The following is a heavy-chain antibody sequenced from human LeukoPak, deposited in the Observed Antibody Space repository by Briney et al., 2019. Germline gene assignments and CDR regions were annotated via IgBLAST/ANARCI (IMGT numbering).Heavy chain of an antibody. CDR2: IYTSGST. D-gene: IGHD3-10*01. V-gene: IGHV4-61*02. Sequence: SETLSLTCTVSGGSISSGSYYWSWIRQPAGKGLEWIGRIYTSGSTNYNPSLKSRVTISVDTSKNQFSLKLSSVTAADTAVYYCARDKAMVPYYYYYYMDVWGKGTTVTVSS. CDR3: ARDKAMVPYYYYYYMDV. J-gene: IGHJ6*03. CDR1: GGSISSGSYY.